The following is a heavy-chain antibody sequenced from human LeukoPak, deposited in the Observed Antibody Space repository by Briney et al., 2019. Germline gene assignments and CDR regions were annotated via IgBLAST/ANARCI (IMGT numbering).Heavy chain of an antibody. CDR1: GYTFTSYA. J-gene: IGHJ4*02. V-gene: IGHV1-3*01. D-gene: IGHD5-12*01. Sequence: ASVKVSCKASGYTFTSYAMHWVRQAPGQRLEWMGWINAGNGNTKYSQKFQGRVTITRDTSASTAYMELSSLRSEDMAVYYCARAPAGYSGYDPDYWGQGTLVTVSS. CDR3: ARAPAGYSGYDPDY. CDR2: INAGNGNT.